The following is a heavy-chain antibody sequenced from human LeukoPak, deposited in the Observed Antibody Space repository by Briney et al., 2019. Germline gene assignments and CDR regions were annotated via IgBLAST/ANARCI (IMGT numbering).Heavy chain of an antibody. J-gene: IGHJ4*02. V-gene: IGHV3-11*01. CDR3: ARALYFDWLSTFDY. Sequence: GGSLRLSCAASGFTFSDYYMSWIRQAPGEGLEWVSYISSSGSTIYYADSVKGRFTISRDNAKNSLYLQMNSLRAEDTAVYYCARALYFDWLSTFDYWGQGTLVTVSS. CDR1: GFTFSDYY. CDR2: ISSSGSTI. D-gene: IGHD3-9*01.